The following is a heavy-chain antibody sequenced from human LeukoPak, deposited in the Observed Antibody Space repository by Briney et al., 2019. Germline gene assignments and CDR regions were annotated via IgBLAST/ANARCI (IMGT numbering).Heavy chain of an antibody. V-gene: IGHV3-23*01. J-gene: IGHJ4*02. CDR2: ISGSGGST. Sequence: GGSLRLSCAASGFSFSSYAMSWVRQAPGKGLEWVSGISGSGGSTYYADSVKGRFTISRDNSKNTLYLQMNSLRAEDTAVYYCAKDAVVDIAMVNLRGDYFDYWGQGTLVTVSS. CDR3: AKDAVVDIAMVNLRGDYFDY. D-gene: IGHD5-18*01. CDR1: GFSFSSYA.